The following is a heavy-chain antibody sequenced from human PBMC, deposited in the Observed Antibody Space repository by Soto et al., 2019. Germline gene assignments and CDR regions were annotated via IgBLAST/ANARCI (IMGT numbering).Heavy chain of an antibody. V-gene: IGHV3-7*05. Sequence: GGSLRLSCAASGFTFSSYWMSWVRQAPGKGLEWVANIKQDGSEKYYVDSVKGRFTISRDNAKNSLYLQMNSLRAEDTAVYYCARDMEALPDILTGHHYYYGMDVWGQGTTVTVSS. J-gene: IGHJ6*02. CDR2: IKQDGSEK. CDR3: ARDMEALPDILTGHHYYYGMDV. CDR1: GFTFSSYW. D-gene: IGHD3-9*01.